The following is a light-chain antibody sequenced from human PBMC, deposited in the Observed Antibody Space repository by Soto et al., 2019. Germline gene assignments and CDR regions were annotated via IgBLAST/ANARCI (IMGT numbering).Light chain of an antibody. CDR3: QQYGSSSMYT. J-gene: IGKJ2*01. Sequence: IVLTQSPGTLSLSPGERATLSCRASQSVSSSYLAWYQQKPGQAPRLLIYGASSRATGIPDRFSGSGSGTDFTLTISRLEPEDFAVYYCQQYGSSSMYTFGQGTKVDIK. CDR1: QSVSSSY. V-gene: IGKV3-20*01. CDR2: GAS.